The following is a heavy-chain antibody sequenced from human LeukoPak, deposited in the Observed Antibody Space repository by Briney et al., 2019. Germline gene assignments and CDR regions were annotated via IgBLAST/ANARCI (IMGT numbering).Heavy chain of an antibody. D-gene: IGHD6-19*01. J-gene: IGHJ5*02. V-gene: IGHV4-39*01. CDR1: GGSISSSSYY. Sequence: SETLSLTCTVSGGSISSSSYYWGWIRQPPGKRLEWIGSIYYSGSTYYNPSLKSRVTISVDTSKNQFSLKLSSVTAADTAVYYCARHLESLAVAVIWFDPWGQGTLVTVSS. CDR2: IYYSGST. CDR3: ARHLESLAVAVIWFDP.